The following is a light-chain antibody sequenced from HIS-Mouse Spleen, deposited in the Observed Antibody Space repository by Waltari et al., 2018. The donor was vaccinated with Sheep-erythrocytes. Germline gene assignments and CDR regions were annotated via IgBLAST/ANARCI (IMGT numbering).Light chain of an antibody. V-gene: IGLV2-8*01. CDR2: EVS. J-gene: IGLJ3*02. CDR1: SSDVGGYNY. CDR3: SSYAGSNNWV. Sequence: QSALTQPPSASGSPGQSVTISCTGTSSDVGGYNYVPWYQQHPAKDPKHMIYEVSKRPSGVPDRFSGSKSGNPASLTVSGLQAEDEAHYYCSSYAGSNNWVFGGGTKLTVL.